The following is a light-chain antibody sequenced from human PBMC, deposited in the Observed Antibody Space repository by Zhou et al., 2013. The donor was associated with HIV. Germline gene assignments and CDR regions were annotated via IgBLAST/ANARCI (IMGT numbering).Light chain of an antibody. Sequence: DIVMTQSPATLSVSPGERATLSCRASQSVSRNLAWYQQRPGQAPRLLIYGASNRATGIPDRFSGSGSGTDFTLTISRLEPEDFAVYYCQHYGVSPYTFGPGTKLEI. CDR1: QSVSRN. CDR3: QHYGVSPYT. J-gene: IGKJ2*01. V-gene: IGKV3-20*01. CDR2: GAS.